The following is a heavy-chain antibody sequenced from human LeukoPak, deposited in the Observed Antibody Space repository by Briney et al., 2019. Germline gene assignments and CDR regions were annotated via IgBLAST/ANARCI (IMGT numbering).Heavy chain of an antibody. Sequence: ASVTVSCTASGYTFTSYHMHWVRQAPGQGLEWMGWINPNSGGTNYAQKFQGRVTMTRDTSIRTAYMALSRLRSEDKAVYYCARGGEDTAMGGADYWGQGTLVTVSS. V-gene: IGHV1-2*02. CDR1: GYTFTSYH. CDR3: ARGGEDTAMGGADY. D-gene: IGHD5-18*01. CDR2: INPNSGGT. J-gene: IGHJ4*02.